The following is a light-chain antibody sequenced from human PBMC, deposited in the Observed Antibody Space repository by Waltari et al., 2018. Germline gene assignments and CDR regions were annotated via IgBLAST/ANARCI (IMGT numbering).Light chain of an antibody. CDR1: LSLLSSSSNKNY. CDR3: QHYYNTPWT. CDR2: WAS. J-gene: IGKJ1*01. V-gene: IGKV4-1*01. Sequence: DIVMTKSPDSLSVSLGARIPFNCQSRLSLLSSSSNKNYLAWYQQKPGQAPKLLVYWASTRQSGVPNRFSGSGSGTDFTLTISALQAEDVAVYYCQHYYNTPWTFGQGTKVEIK.